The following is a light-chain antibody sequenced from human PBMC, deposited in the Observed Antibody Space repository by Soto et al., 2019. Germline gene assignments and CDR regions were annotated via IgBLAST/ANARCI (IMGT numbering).Light chain of an antibody. Sequence: IVLTHSPDTLSFSPWQRSTQSFSSRQSVSSYFAWYQQKPGQAPRLLIYDASNRATGIPARFSGSGSGTDFTLTISSLEPEDFAVYYCQQRSNWPLITFGQGTRLEIK. J-gene: IGKJ5*01. CDR3: QQRSNWPLIT. CDR2: DAS. CDR1: QSVSSY. V-gene: IGKV3-11*01.